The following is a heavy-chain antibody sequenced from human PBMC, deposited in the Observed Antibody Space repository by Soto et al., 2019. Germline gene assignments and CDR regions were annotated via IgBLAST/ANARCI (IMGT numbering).Heavy chain of an antibody. J-gene: IGHJ5*02. V-gene: IGHV4-34*01. D-gene: IGHD3-3*01. CDR1: GGSFGGCY. CDR2: INHSGST. CDR3: ARVRFRTIVGGVTISWFDP. Sequence: SETLSLTCAVYGGSFGGCYWSWTRQPPGKGLEWIGEINHSGSTNDNPSLKSRVTISVDTSKNQFSLKLSPVTAADTAVYYCARVRFRTIVGGVTISWFDPWGQGTLLTVSS.